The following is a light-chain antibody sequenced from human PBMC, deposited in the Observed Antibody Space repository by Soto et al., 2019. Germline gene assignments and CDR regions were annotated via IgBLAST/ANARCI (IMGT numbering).Light chain of an antibody. CDR2: DAS. Sequence: IQLTQSPSSLSASVGDKVTITCRASQSIRSYLNWVQQKPGKAPKLLIYDASSLQTGVPSRFSGSGSGTDFSLTISSLQPEDIATYYCQQYDNLPPFGGGTKVDIK. CDR3: QQYDNLPP. J-gene: IGKJ4*01. V-gene: IGKV1-33*01. CDR1: QSIRSY.